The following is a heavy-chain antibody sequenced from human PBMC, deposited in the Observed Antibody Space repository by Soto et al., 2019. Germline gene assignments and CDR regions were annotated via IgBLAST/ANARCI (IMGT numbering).Heavy chain of an antibody. J-gene: IGHJ4*02. Sequence: QVQLVQSGAEVKKPGSSVKVSCKASGGTFSSHVFNWVRQAPGQGLDLMGGIMPIIGTANDAQKFQGRVTITADASTSTAYMELSSLRSEDTAVYYCGRYSEFRDGNLGHLDYWGQGPLVTVSS. CDR1: GGTFSSHV. V-gene: IGHV1-69*01. CDR3: GRYSEFRDGNLGHLDY. CDR2: IMPIIGTA. D-gene: IGHD2-15*01.